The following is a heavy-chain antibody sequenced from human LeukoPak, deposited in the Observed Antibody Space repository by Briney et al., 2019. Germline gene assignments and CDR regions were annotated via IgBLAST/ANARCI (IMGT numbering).Heavy chain of an antibody. Sequence: GGSLRLSCAASGFTFSSYAMSWVRQAPGKGLEWVSAISGSGGSTYYADSVKGRFTISRDNSKNTLYLQMNRLRAEDTAVYYCAKGGFGELYDHYFDYWGQGTLVTVSS. CDR2: ISGSGGST. CDR3: AKGGFGELYDHYFDY. CDR1: GFTFSSYA. V-gene: IGHV3-23*01. J-gene: IGHJ4*02. D-gene: IGHD3-10*01.